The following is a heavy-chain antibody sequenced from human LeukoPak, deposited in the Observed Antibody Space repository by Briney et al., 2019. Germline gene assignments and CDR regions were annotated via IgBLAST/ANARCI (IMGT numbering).Heavy chain of an antibody. D-gene: IGHD1-7*01. CDR1: GFTFPIYA. CDR2: ITASGDNT. Sequence: PGGSLRLSCAASGFTFPIYAMSWVRQAPGKGLEWLSTITASGDNTYYTDSVRGRFTISRDNSKNTLSLQMNSLRVDDTAIYYCAKLPGRELLAYDYWGQGTLVTVSS. CDR3: AKLPGRELLAYDY. V-gene: IGHV3-23*01. J-gene: IGHJ4*02.